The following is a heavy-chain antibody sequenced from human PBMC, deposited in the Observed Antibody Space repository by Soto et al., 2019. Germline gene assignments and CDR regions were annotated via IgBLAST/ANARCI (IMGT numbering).Heavy chain of an antibody. D-gene: IGHD2-8*01. CDR1: GYTFTSYA. Sequence: ASVKVSCKASGYTFTSYAMHWVRQAPGQRLEWMGWINAGNGNTKYSQKFQGRVTITRDTTASTAYMELSSLRSEDTAVYYCARDQQGYCTNGVCYYYYMDVWGKGTTFTVSS. CDR3: ARDQQGYCTNGVCYYYYMDV. CDR2: INAGNGNT. J-gene: IGHJ6*03. V-gene: IGHV1-3*01.